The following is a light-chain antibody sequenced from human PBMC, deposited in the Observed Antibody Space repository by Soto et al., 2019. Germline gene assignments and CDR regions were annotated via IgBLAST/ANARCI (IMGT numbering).Light chain of an antibody. J-gene: IGKJ2*01. CDR1: QSISSD. CDR3: QQYNNWPRT. Sequence: ETVMTQSPATLSVSPGERATLSCRASQSISSDLAWYQHKPGQAPRLLIYGASTTATGIPVRFSGGGSGTEFTLTISSLQSEDFAVYYCQQYNNWPRTFGQGTKLEIK. CDR2: GAS. V-gene: IGKV3-15*01.